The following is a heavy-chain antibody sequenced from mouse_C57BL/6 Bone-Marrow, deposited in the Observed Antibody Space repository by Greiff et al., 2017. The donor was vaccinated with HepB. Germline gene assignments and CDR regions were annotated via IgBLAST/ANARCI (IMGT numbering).Heavy chain of an antibody. D-gene: IGHD2-5*01. CDR2: ILPGSGST. CDR3: ALYYSNYWFAY. V-gene: IGHV1-9*01. CDR1: GYTFTGYW. Sequence: VQLQQSGAELMKPGASVKLSCKATGYTFTGYWIEWVKQRPGHGLEWIGEILPGSGSTNYNEKFKGKATFTADTSSNTAYMTLSSLTTEDSAIYYCALYYSNYWFAYWGQGTLVTVSA. J-gene: IGHJ3*01.